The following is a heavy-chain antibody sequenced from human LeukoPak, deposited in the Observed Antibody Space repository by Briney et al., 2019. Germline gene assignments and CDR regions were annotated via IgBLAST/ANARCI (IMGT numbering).Heavy chain of an antibody. V-gene: IGHV4-30-2*01. Sequence: SETLSLTCAVSGGSISSGGYSWSWIRQPPGKGLEWIGYIYHSGSTYYNPSLKSRVTISVDRSKNQFSLKLSSVTAADTAVYYCARFLSSGYSPCFYYGMDVWGQGTTVTVSS. J-gene: IGHJ6*02. D-gene: IGHD3-22*01. CDR1: GGSISSGGYS. CDR2: IYHSGST. CDR3: ARFLSSGYSPCFYYGMDV.